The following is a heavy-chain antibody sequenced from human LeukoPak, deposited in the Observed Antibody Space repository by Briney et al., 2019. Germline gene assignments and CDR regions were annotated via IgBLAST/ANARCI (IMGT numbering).Heavy chain of an antibody. J-gene: IGHJ4*02. CDR3: ASLYYYDSSGYYNYYFDY. CDR2: IYPGDSDT. Sequence: GESLKISCKGSGYSFTSYWIGWVLQMPGKGLEWRGIIYPGDSDTRYSPSFQGQVTISADKSISTAYLQWSSLKASDTAMYYCASLYYYDSSGYYNYYFDYWGQGTLVTVSS. CDR1: GYSFTSYW. V-gene: IGHV5-51*01. D-gene: IGHD3-22*01.